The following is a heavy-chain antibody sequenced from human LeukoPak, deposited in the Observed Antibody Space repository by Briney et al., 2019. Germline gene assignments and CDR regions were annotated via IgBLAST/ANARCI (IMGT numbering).Heavy chain of an antibody. J-gene: IGHJ6*02. CDR2: IKLDGSEK. D-gene: IGHD2-8*01. CDR1: GFTFGKYW. V-gene: IGHV3-7*03. CDR3: ARNNAMDV. Sequence: GGSLRLSCVASGFTFGKYWMSWVRQAPGKGLEWVANIKLDGSEKNYVDSVKGRFTISRDNTKNSLYLQMNSLRAEDTAVFYCARNNAMDVWGQGTTVIVSS.